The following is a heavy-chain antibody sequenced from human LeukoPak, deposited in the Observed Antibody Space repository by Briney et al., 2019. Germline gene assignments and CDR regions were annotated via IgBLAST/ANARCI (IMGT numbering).Heavy chain of an antibody. CDR3: ARGAFGVVPGDWFDP. J-gene: IGHJ5*02. Sequence: GASVKVSCKASGYTFTSYGISWVRQAPGQGLEWMGWISAYNGNTNYAQELQGRVTMTTDTSTSTAYMELRSLRSDDTAVYYCARGAFGVVPGDWFDPWGRGTLVTVSS. CDR2: ISAYNGNT. D-gene: IGHD3-3*01. V-gene: IGHV1-18*01. CDR1: GYTFTSYG.